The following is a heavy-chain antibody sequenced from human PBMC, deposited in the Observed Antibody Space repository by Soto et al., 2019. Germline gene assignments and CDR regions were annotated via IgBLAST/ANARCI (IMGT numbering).Heavy chain of an antibody. Sequence: ASVKVSCKASGYTFTSYYMHWVRQAPGQGFEWMGIINPSGGSTSYAQKFQGRVTMTRDTSTSTVYMELSSLRSEDTAVYYCARDAQFIAVARAREFDIWGQGTMVTVAS. V-gene: IGHV1-46*03. CDR2: INPSGGST. J-gene: IGHJ3*02. CDR1: GYTFTSYY. CDR3: ARDAQFIAVARAREFDI. D-gene: IGHD6-19*01.